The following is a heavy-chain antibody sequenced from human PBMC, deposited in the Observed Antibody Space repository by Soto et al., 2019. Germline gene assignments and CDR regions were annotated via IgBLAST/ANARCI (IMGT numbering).Heavy chain of an antibody. Sequence: QVQLVQSGAEVKKPGASVKVSGKASGYTFTGYYMPWVRQAPGQGLEGMGWINPNSGGTKSAQKFQGRVTMTRDTSISTAYMELSRLRSDDTAVYYCARRKGDYYDSSGYHYYFDYWGQGTLVTVSS. V-gene: IGHV1-2*02. CDR3: ARRKGDYYDSSGYHYYFDY. CDR1: GYTFTGYY. CDR2: INPNSGGT. J-gene: IGHJ4*02. D-gene: IGHD3-22*01.